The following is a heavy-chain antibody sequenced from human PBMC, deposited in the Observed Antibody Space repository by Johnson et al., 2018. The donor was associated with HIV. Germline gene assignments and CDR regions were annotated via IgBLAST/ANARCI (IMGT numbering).Heavy chain of an antibody. CDR1: GFTFRSYG. V-gene: IGHV3-23*04. D-gene: IGHD2-21*01. CDR3: AKGLYYGGSGDYAFDM. Sequence: VQLVESGGGLVQPGGSLRLSCAASGFTFRSYGLSWVRQAPGKGLEWVSAISGSGGSTFYADSVKARFTISRDNSKNTLYLQMNSLRVEDTAVYYCAKGLYYGGSGDYAFDMWGQGTMVTVSS. CDR2: ISGSGGST. J-gene: IGHJ3*02.